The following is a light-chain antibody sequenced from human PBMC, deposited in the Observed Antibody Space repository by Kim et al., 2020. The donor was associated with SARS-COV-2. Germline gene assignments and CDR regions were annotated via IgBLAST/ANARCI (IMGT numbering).Light chain of an antibody. J-gene: IGKJ2*01. Sequence: SASIEDTVTVTCRAGKGMVSFLAWFQQKPGKAPEHLIYAASTLQSGVPSRFSGSGSGTEYSLTITGLQPEDFATYFCQQFQSYPYTFGQGTKLEIK. CDR2: AAS. V-gene: IGKV1-9*01. CDR1: KGMVSF. CDR3: QQFQSYPYT.